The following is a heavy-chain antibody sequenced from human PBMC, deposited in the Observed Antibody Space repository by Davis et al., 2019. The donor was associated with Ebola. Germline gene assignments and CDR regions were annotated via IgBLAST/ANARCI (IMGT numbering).Heavy chain of an antibody. CDR1: GFIVSDKY. V-gene: IGHV3-53*05. CDR3: ARSTALGY. CDR2: IYRDGRT. J-gene: IGHJ4*02. Sequence: GESLKISCAASGFIVSDKYMSWVRQAPGKGLEWVSVIYRDGRTYYADSVKGRFTISRDNSKNTLYLQMNSLRAEDTAVYYCARSTALGYWGQGTLVTVSS. D-gene: IGHD6-6*01.